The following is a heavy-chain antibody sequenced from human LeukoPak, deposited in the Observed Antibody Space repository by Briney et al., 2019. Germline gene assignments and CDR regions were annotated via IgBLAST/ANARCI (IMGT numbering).Heavy chain of an antibody. CDR3: ARTTEGGYTYGYFYYYYMDV. D-gene: IGHD5-18*01. Sequence: SETLSLTCTVAGDSIGSGSSYWSWIRQPPGKGMEWIGYIYYSGSTNYNPSLKSRVTISVDTSKNQFSLKLSSVTAADTAVYYCARTTEGGYTYGYFYYYYMDVWGKGTTVTISS. V-gene: IGHV4-61*01. CDR1: GDSIGSGSSY. CDR2: IYYSGST. J-gene: IGHJ6*03.